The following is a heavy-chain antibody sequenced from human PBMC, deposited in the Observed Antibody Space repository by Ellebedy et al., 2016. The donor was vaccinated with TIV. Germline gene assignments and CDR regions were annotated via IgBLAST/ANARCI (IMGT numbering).Heavy chain of an antibody. J-gene: IGHJ4*02. CDR3: AKDLHILAADY. D-gene: IGHD5-12*01. V-gene: IGHV3-7*01. CDR1: GFTFSSHW. CDR2: INEDGSDR. Sequence: PGGSLRLSCAASGFTFSSHWMNWVRQAPGKGLEWVANINEDGSDRYYVDSVKGRFTISRDNAKSSLYLQMNSLRAEDTAVYYCAKDLHILAADYWGQGTLVTVSS.